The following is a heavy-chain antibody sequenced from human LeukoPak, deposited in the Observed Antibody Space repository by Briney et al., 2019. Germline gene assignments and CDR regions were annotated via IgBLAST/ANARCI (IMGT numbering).Heavy chain of an antibody. D-gene: IGHD3-3*01. V-gene: IGHV4-39*07. CDR1: GGSISSSSYY. CDR2: IYYSGST. J-gene: IGHJ5*02. Sequence: SETLSLTCTVSGGSISSSSYYWGWIRQPPGKGLEWIGSIYYSGSTYYNPSLKSRVTISVDTSKNQFSLKLSSVTAADTAVYYCARVTWSGYWFDPWGQGTLVTVSS. CDR3: ARVTWSGYWFDP.